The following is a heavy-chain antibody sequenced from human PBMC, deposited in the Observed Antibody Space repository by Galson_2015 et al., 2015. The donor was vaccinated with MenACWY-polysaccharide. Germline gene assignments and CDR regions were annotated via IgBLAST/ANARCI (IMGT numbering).Heavy chain of an antibody. J-gene: IGHJ6*03. V-gene: IGHV1-46*01. CDR2: VKPSGGHP. D-gene: IGHD2-8*01. Sequence: SVKVSCKASGYTFTNYYIHWVRQAPGLGLEWMGVVKPSGGHPIQEQKFQGRVTMTSDTSTSTVYMEVRSLGSDDTAIYYCARAACCTHYCYYYYYMDVWGKGTTVAVSS. CDR3: ARAACCTHYCYYYYYMDV. CDR1: GYTFTNYY.